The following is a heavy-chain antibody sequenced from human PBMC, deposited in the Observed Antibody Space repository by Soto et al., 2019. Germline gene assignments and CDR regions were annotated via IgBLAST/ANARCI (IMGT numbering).Heavy chain of an antibody. Sequence: PGGSLRLSCAASGFTFSIYGMHWVRQAPGKGLEWVAVISYDGSDKYSADSVKGRFTISRDNSKNTLYLQVNSLRAEDTAGDYCAKRKVYYYYGMDVWGQGTTVTVSS. V-gene: IGHV3-30*18. CDR3: AKRKVYYYYGMDV. J-gene: IGHJ6*02. CDR2: ISYDGSDK. CDR1: GFTFSIYG.